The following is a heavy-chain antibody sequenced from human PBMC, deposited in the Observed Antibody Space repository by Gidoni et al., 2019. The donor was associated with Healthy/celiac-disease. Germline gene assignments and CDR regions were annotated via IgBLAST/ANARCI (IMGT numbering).Heavy chain of an antibody. Sequence: EVQLVESGGGLVQPGGSLRLSCAASGFTFSSYSMNWVRQAPGKGLEWVSYISSSSSTIYYADSVKGRFTISRDNAKNSLYLQMNSLRAEDTAVYYCARDGGRGYDYGMDVWGQGTTVTVSS. J-gene: IGHJ6*02. D-gene: IGHD3-16*01. V-gene: IGHV3-48*01. CDR2: ISSSSSTI. CDR3: ARDGGRGYDYGMDV. CDR1: GFTFSSYS.